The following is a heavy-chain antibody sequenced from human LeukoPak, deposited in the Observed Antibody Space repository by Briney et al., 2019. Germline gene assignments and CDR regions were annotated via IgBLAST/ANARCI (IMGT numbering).Heavy chain of an antibody. Sequence: GGSLRLSCAASGFTFSTFAMIWVRQPPGKGLEWVSSIFPSGGEIHYADSVRGRFTISRDNSKNTLYLQMNSLRAEDTAMYYCATQWDGGAGASDTWGQGTMVTVSS. CDR2: IFPSGGEI. J-gene: IGHJ3*02. V-gene: IGHV3-23*01. CDR3: ATQWDGGAGASDT. D-gene: IGHD1-26*01. CDR1: GFTFSTFA.